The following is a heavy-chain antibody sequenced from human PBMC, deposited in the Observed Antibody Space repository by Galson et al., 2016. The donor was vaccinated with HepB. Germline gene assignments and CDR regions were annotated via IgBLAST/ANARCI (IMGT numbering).Heavy chain of an antibody. CDR1: GFDFYDHY. CDR2: IKSKTDGGTT. CDR3: TRDPEWERSPYFDS. V-gene: IGHV3-15*01. J-gene: IGHJ4*02. Sequence: SLRLSCAASGFDFYDHYMTWIRQAPGKGLEWVGRIKSKTDGGTTDYAAPVKGRFTISRDDSENTLYLQMSSLKIEDTAMYYCTRDPEWERSPYFDSWGQGTLVTVSS. D-gene: IGHD1-26*01.